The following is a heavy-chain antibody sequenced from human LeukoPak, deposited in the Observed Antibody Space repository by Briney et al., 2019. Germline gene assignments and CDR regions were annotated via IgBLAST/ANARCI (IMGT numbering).Heavy chain of an antibody. V-gene: IGHV3-7*01. Sequence: PGGSLRLSCAASGFTFSSYGMHWVRQAPGKGLEWVANIKQDGSEKYYVDSVKGRFTISRDNAKNSLYLQMNSLRAEDTAVYYCCVVSGGYDFDYWGQGTLVTVSS. CDR1: GFTFSSYG. J-gene: IGHJ4*02. D-gene: IGHD5-12*01. CDR2: IKQDGSEK. CDR3: CVVSGGYDFDY.